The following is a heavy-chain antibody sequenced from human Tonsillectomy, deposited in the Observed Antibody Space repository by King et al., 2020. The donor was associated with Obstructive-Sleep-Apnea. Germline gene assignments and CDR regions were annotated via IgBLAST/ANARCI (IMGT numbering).Heavy chain of an antibody. CDR3: ARVDIVTTNCFDP. CDR2: INHSGHT. CDR1: GGSLSGYY. V-gene: IGHV4-34*01. J-gene: IGHJ5*02. Sequence: VQLQQWGAGLLKPSETLSLTCAVYGGSLSGYYWSWIRQSPGKGLEWIGEINHSGHTTYNPSLKSRLTISVDTSRNQFSLKLTSVTAADTAVYYCARVDIVTTNCFDPWGQGTPVTVSS. D-gene: IGHD1-26*01.